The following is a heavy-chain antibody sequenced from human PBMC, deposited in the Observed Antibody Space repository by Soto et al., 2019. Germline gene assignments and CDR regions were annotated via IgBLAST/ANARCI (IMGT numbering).Heavy chain of an antibody. CDR2: IWYDGSNK. D-gene: IGHD5-18*01. CDR3: ARGRGYSCGFADY. CDR1: GFTFSIYG. V-gene: IGHV3-33*01. J-gene: IGHJ4*02. Sequence: PGGSLRLSCAASGFTFSIYGMHWVRQAPGKGLEWVAVIWYDGSNKYYADSVKGRFTISRDNSKNTLYLQVNSLRAEDTAVYYCARGRGYSCGFADYRGQGTLVTVSS.